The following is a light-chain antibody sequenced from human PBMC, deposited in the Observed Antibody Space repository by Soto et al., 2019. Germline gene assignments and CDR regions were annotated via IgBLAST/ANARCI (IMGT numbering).Light chain of an antibody. V-gene: IGKV4-1*01. CDR2: DAS. Sequence: DIAMTQSPDSLVVSLGERATINCKSGRTVLSTADNQNFLAWYQQRPGQPPKLLIYDASTRASGVPDRFIGSGSATEFTLTVAGLQPEDVAVYYCHQYYGSPCSFGQGTRLEI. CDR1: RTVLSTADNQNF. J-gene: IGKJ2*02. CDR3: HQYYGSPCS.